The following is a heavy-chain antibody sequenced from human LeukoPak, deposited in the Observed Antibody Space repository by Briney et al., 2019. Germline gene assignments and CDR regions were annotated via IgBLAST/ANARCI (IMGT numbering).Heavy chain of an antibody. CDR1: GFTFSNYV. CDR2: ISGSGGST. CDR3: AKRAPEGYFDY. J-gene: IGHJ4*02. V-gene: IGHV3-23*01. Sequence: GGSLRLSCAASGFTFSNYVMCWVREAPGEGLEWVSAISGSGGSTYYADSVKGRFTISRDNSKNTLYLQMNRLRADDTAIYFCAKRAPEGYFDYWGQGTLVTVSS.